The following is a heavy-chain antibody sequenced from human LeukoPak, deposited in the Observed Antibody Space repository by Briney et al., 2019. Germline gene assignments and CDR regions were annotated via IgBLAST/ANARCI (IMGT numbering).Heavy chain of an antibody. CDR2: ISGSGGST. CDR3: AKCGGGTSCRANWFDP. J-gene: IGHJ5*02. D-gene: IGHD2-2*01. CDR1: GFTFSSYG. V-gene: IGHV3-23*01. Sequence: GGSLRLSCAASGFTFSSYGMSWVRQAPGKGLEWVSAISGSGGSTYYADSVKGRFTISRDNSKNTLYLQMNSLRAEDTAVYYCAKCGGGTSCRANWFDPWGQGTLVTVSS.